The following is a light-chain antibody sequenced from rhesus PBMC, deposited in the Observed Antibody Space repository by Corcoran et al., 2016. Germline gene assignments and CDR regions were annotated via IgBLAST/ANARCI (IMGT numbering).Light chain of an antibody. V-gene: IGKV3-35*01. CDR3: QQYNNWNS. Sequence: EIVMTQSPATLSLSPGERATLSCRASPSVSSNLAWYQQKPGQAPRLLMNYAATRATGIPDRVSGSGSGTDFTLTISSLEPEDVGVYYCQQYNNWNSFGQGTKVEIK. CDR2: YAA. CDR1: PSVSSN. J-gene: IGKJ2*01.